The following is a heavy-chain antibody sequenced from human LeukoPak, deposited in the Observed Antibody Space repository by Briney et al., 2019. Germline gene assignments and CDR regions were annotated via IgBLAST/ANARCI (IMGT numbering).Heavy chain of an antibody. CDR2: IYYSGST. Sequence: KSSQTLSLTCAVSGGSISSGGYSWSWIRQPPGKGLEWIGYIYYSGSTNYNPSLKSRVTISVDTSKNQFSLKLSSVTAADTAVYYCAALGYSSGWFPTDYWGQGTLVTVSS. D-gene: IGHD6-19*01. CDR1: GGSISSGGYS. CDR3: AALGYSSGWFPTDY. J-gene: IGHJ4*02. V-gene: IGHV4-30-4*07.